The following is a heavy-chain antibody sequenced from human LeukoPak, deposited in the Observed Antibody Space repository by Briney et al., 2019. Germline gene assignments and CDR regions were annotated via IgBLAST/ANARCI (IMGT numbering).Heavy chain of an antibody. Sequence: PGGSLRLSCAASGFTFSSYAMSWVRQAPGKGLEWVSAISGSGGSTYYADSVKGRFTISRDNSKNTLYLQMNSLRAEDTAVYYCAKDLERAPYYYDSSGYSSFDYWGQGTLVTVSS. V-gene: IGHV3-23*01. J-gene: IGHJ4*02. D-gene: IGHD3-22*01. CDR3: AKDLERAPYYYDSSGYSSFDY. CDR1: GFTFSSYA. CDR2: ISGSGGST.